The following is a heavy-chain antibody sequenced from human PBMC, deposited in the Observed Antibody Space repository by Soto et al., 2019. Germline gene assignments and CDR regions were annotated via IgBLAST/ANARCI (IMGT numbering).Heavy chain of an antibody. CDR3: ARDHTYYVFWSGYYNHYYYGMDV. CDR2: IKQDGSEK. D-gene: IGHD3-3*01. CDR1: GFTLSNYW. V-gene: IGHV3-7*01. Sequence: HPGGSLRLSCASSGFTLSNYWMSWVRQAPGKGLEWVANIKQDGSEKNYVDSVKGRFTISRDNAKDTLYLQMNSLRAEDTAVYYCARDHTYYVFWSGYYNHYYYGMDVWGQGITVTVSS. J-gene: IGHJ6*02.